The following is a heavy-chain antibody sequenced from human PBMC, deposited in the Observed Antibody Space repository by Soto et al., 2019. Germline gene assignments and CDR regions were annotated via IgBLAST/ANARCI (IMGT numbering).Heavy chain of an antibody. Sequence: GGSLRLCFESSGFTFTDNGMHWVRQAPGKWLEWVCFISYDASEIFYAYPVKGRFTISRDNSSSTMFLQMNSPRYEDTAVYYCAIVRVVDSPLDHWGQGTLVTVYS. CDR2: ISYDASEI. J-gene: IGHJ4*02. V-gene: IGHV3-30*03. D-gene: IGHD2-15*01. CDR1: GFTFTDNG. CDR3: AIVRVVDSPLDH.